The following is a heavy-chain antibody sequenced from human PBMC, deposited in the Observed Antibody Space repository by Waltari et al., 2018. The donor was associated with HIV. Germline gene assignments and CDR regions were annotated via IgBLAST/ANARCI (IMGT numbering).Heavy chain of an antibody. V-gene: IGHV3-11*01. D-gene: IGHD2-21*01. Sequence: QVQLVESGGGLVKPGGSLRLPCVASELHFSDHYMNWIRQAPGKGLEWVSYISGSGSTIHYADSVKGRLTISRDNAKKSLYLQMNSLRAEDTALYYCARGVWRDAFDIWGQGTMVTVSS. CDR2: ISGSGSTI. CDR1: ELHFSDHY. J-gene: IGHJ3*02. CDR3: ARGVWRDAFDI.